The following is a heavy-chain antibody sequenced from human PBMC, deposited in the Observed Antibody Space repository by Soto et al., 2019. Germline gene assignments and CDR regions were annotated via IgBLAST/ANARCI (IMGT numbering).Heavy chain of an antibody. Sequence: VASVKVSCKASGYTFTSYAMHWVRQAPGQRLEWMGWINAGNGNTKYSQKFQGRVTITRDTSASTAYMELSSLRSEDTAVYYCARGSGYPYYFDYWGQGTLVTVSS. D-gene: IGHD2-2*03. CDR1: GYTFTSYA. V-gene: IGHV1-3*01. CDR2: INAGNGNT. J-gene: IGHJ4*02. CDR3: ARGSGYPYYFDY.